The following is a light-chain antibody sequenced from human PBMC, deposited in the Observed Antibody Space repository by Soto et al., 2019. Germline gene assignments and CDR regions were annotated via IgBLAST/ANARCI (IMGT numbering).Light chain of an antibody. CDR1: QSVGSN. V-gene: IGKV3-15*01. CDR3: QQYNNWPPFT. Sequence: EIVMTQSPATLSVSPGERATLSCRASQSVGSNLAWYQQKPGQAPRLLIYGASTRATGIPAGFSGSGSGTEFTLTISSLQSEDFAVYYCQQYNNWPPFTFGPGTKVDIK. J-gene: IGKJ3*01. CDR2: GAS.